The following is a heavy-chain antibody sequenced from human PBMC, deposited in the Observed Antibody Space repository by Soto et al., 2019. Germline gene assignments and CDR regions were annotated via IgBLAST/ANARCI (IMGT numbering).Heavy chain of an antibody. CDR1: GYTCTSYY. V-gene: IGHV1-46*01. J-gene: IGHJ3*02. D-gene: IGHD2-21*02. CDR3: ERPCGGDCFGAFDI. CDR2: INPSGGST. Sequence: ASVKLSFGASGYTCTSYYMHWLRQAPGQGLEWMGIINPSGGSTSYAQKFQGRVTMTRDTSTSTVYMELSSLRSQDTAVYYCERPCGGDCFGAFDICGQGTMVPVSS.